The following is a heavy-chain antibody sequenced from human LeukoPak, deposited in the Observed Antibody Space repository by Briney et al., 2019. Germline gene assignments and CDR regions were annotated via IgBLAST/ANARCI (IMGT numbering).Heavy chain of an antibody. D-gene: IGHD3-10*01. CDR1: GFTFSSYS. CDR2: ISSSSSYI. Sequence: PGGSLRLSCAASGFTFSSYSINWVRQAPGKGLEWVSSISSSSSYICYADSVKGRFTISRDNAKNSLYLQMNSLRAEDTAVYYCARDFTMVRGVILNWFDPWGQGTLVTVSS. CDR3: ARDFTMVRGVILNWFDP. J-gene: IGHJ5*02. V-gene: IGHV3-21*01.